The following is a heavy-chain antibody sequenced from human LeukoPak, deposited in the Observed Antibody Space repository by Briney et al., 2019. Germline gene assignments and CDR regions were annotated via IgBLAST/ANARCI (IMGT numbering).Heavy chain of an antibody. J-gene: IGHJ4*02. CDR2: ISYDGSNK. D-gene: IGHD4-23*01. CDR3: AKSGGGNSFHY. CDR1: GFTFSSYA. V-gene: IGHV3-30-3*02. Sequence: GGSLRLSCAASGFTFSSYAMHWVRQAPGKGLEWVAVISYDGSNKYYADSVKGRFTISRDNSKSTLYLQMNSLSVEDTAVYYCAKSGGGNSFHYWGQGTLVTVSS.